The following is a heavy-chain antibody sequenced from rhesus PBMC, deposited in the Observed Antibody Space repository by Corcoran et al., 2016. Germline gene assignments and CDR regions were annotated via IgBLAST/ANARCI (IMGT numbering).Heavy chain of an antibody. V-gene: IGHV4-173*01. J-gene: IGHJ6*01. CDR3: ARGTGLYGLDS. D-gene: IGHD2-15*01. Sequence: QLQLQESGPGLMKPSETLSLTCAVSGGSISGNYGSWIRQPPGKGLEWIGRISGSGGSTDHNPSPKSRVAISTDTSKNQFSLKLSSVTAADTAVYYCARGTGLYGLDSWGQGVVVTVSS. CDR2: ISGSGGST. CDR1: GGSISGNY.